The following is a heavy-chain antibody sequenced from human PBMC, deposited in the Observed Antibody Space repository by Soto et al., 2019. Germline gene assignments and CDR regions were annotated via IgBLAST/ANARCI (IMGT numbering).Heavy chain of an antibody. J-gene: IGHJ4*02. CDR1: GFTFRTYG. D-gene: IGHD1-26*01. Sequence: VQLVESGGGVVQPGRSLRLSCEASGFTFRTYGMYWVRQAPGKGLEWVAVIWYAASNKYYADSVKGRFTISRDNSENTLYLQMNSLRAEDTAVYYWARGRVDGGELDLWGQGTLVTVSS. CDR3: ARGRVDGGELDL. V-gene: IGHV3-33*01. CDR2: IWYAASNK.